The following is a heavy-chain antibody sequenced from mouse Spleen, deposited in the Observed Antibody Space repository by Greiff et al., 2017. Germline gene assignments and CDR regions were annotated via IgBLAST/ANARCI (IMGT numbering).Heavy chain of an antibody. CDR1: GYTFTDYE. Sequence: QVQLQQSGAELVRPGASVTLSCKASGYTFTDYEMHWVKQTPVHGLEWIGAIDPETGGTAYNQKFKGKAILTADKSSSTAYMELRSLTSEDSAVYYCTRGTNYSNYVWYFDVWGTGTTVTVSS. V-gene: IGHV1-15*01. CDR3: TRGTNYSNYVWYFDV. J-gene: IGHJ1*03. CDR2: IDPETGGT. D-gene: IGHD2-5*01.